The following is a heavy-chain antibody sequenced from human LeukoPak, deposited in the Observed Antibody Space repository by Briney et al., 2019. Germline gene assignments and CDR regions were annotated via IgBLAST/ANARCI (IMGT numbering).Heavy chain of an antibody. CDR2: ISSRCTTI. Sequence: GGSLRLACAASGFTFSSSSMNWVRQAPGKGLEWVSYISSRCTTIHYAESVKGPFTISRDNAKNSLYLRMNSLRDEDTAVYYCAREMAHYFDSSGYSFWGQGTLVTVPS. CDR3: AREMAHYFDSSGYSF. D-gene: IGHD3-22*01. CDR1: GFTFSSSS. J-gene: IGHJ4*02. V-gene: IGHV3-48*02.